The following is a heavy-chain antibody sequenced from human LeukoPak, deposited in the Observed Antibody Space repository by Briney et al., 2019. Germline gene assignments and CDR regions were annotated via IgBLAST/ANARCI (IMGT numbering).Heavy chain of an antibody. CDR3: ASDGRLWQQPFDY. D-gene: IGHD6-13*01. Sequence: SSETLSLTCTVSVGSISSGDYYWSWIRQPPGKVLEWIGYIYYSGSTYYNPSLKSRVNISVDTSKNQFSLKRSSVTAADTPVYYCASDGRLWQQPFDYWGQGTLVTVSS. J-gene: IGHJ4*02. V-gene: IGHV4-30-4*08. CDR2: IYYSGST. CDR1: VGSISSGDYY.